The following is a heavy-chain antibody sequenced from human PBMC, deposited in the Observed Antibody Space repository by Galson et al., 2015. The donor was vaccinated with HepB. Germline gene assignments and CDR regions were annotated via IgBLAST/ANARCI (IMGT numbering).Heavy chain of an antibody. CDR2: TYYRSKFYN. CDR3: ARVRQLGQGFHF. CDR1: GDSVSNNNVA. J-gene: IGHJ4*02. V-gene: IGHV6-1*01. D-gene: IGHD3-10*01. Sequence: CAISGDSVSNNNVAWYWIRQSPSRGLEWLGRTYYRSKFYNDYAESVKSRITLNPDTSRNQVSLQLNSVTPEDTAVYYCARVRQLGQGFHFWGQGTLVTVSS.